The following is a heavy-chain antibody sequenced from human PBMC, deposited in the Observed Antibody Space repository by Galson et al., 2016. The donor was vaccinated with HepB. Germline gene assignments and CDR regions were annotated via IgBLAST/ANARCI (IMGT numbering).Heavy chain of an antibody. V-gene: IGHV3-7*01. Sequence: SLRLSCAASGFPLGSYWMTWVRQAPGKGLEWVANIKQDGSEEYYLDSVKGRFTISSDNAKNPLFLQMNSLRAEDTAVYYCARHHIFYYHYGMDFRGQGTPVTVSS. CDR3: ARHHIFYYHYGMDF. CDR2: IKQDGSEE. J-gene: IGHJ6*02. CDR1: GFPLGSYW.